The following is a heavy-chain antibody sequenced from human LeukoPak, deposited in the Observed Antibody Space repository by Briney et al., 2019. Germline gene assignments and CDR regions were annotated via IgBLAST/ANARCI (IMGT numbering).Heavy chain of an antibody. J-gene: IGHJ4*02. CDR1: SGSISSYY. V-gene: IGHV4-59*01. D-gene: IGHD3-3*01. CDR2: IYYSGST. Sequence: PSETLSLTCTVSSGSISSYYCSWIRQPPGKGLEWIGYIYYSGSTNYNPSLKSRVTISVDTSRNQFSLKLNSVTAADTAVYYCARTVNDFWSGYPYFDYWGQGTLVTVSS. CDR3: ARTVNDFWSGYPYFDY.